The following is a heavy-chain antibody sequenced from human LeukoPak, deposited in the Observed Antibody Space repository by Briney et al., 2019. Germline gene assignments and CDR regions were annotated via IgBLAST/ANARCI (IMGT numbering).Heavy chain of an antibody. CDR3: ATEVRAFDI. CDR2: ISGSGGST. CDR1: GFTFSGYA. J-gene: IGHJ3*02. V-gene: IGHV3-23*01. D-gene: IGHD1-14*01. Sequence: GGSLRLSCAASGFTFSGYAMSWVRQAPGKGLEWVSAISGSGGSTYYADSVKGRFTISRDNSKNTLYLQMNSLRTEDTALYYCATEVRAFDIWGQGTMVTVSS.